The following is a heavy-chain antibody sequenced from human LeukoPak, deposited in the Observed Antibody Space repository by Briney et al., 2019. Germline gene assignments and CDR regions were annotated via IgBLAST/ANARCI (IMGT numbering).Heavy chain of an antibody. CDR1: GFTVSSYY. V-gene: IGHV3-53*01. Sequence: GGSLRLSCAASGFTVSSYYMSWVRQAPGKGLEWVSVIYSGGSTYYADSVKGRFTISRDNSKNTLYLQMNSLRAEDTAVYYCARVASGSYYYPFDYWGQGTLVTVSS. D-gene: IGHD1-26*01. J-gene: IGHJ4*02. CDR2: IYSGGST. CDR3: ARVASGSYYYPFDY.